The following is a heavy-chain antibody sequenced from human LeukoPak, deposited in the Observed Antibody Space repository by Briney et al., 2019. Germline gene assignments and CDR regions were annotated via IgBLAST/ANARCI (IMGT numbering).Heavy chain of an antibody. J-gene: IGHJ6*03. CDR2: IRSKANSYAT. V-gene: IGHV3-73*01. CDR3: TRDYDFWSGTHWNYYYYMDV. Sequence: GGSLRLSCAAAGFTFSGSAIHWVRQASGKGLEWVGRIRSKANSYATAYAASVKGRFTISRDDSKNTAYLQMNSLKTEDTAVYYCTRDYDFWSGTHWNYYYYMDVWGKGTTVTVSS. CDR1: GFTFSGSA. D-gene: IGHD3-3*01.